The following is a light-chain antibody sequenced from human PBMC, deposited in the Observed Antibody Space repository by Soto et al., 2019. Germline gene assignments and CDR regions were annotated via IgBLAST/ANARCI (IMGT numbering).Light chain of an antibody. Sequence: QSVLTQPRSVSGSPGQSVTISCTVTSSDVGGYNYVSWYQQHPGKAPKLMIYDVSKRPSGVPDRFSGSKSGNTASLTISGIQAEDEADYYGCSYAGSYTRYVCGNGTKVTVL. J-gene: IGLJ1*01. CDR3: CSYAGSYTRYV. CDR1: SSDVGGYNY. CDR2: DVS. V-gene: IGLV2-11*01.